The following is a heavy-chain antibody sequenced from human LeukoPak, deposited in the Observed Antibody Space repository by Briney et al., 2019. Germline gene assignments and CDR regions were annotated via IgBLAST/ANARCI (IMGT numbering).Heavy chain of an antibody. V-gene: IGHV3-23*01. CDR3: AKVRGRITMVRGVMTNFDY. D-gene: IGHD3-10*01. CDR2: ISGSGGST. J-gene: IGHJ4*02. Sequence: GGSLRLSCAASGFTFSSYGMSWVRQAPGKGLEWVSAISGSGGSTYYADSVKGRFTISRDNSKNTLYLQMNSLRAEDTAVYYCAKVRGRITMVRGVMTNFDYWGQGTLVTVSS. CDR1: GFTFSSYG.